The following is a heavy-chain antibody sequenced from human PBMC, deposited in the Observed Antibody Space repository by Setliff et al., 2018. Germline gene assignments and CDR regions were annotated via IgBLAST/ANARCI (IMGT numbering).Heavy chain of an antibody. J-gene: IGHJ4*02. CDR2: IYQNGIT. D-gene: IGHD3-22*01. V-gene: IGHV4-39*07. CDR1: GASISTTYYY. Sequence: SETLSLTCSVSGASISTTYYYWDWIRQSPEKGLEWIGTIYQNGITYYNPSLKSRVTMSVDTSKKHFSLRLSSVTAADTAVYYCARAPRYFDSTGSYFDYWAQGTLVTVSS. CDR3: ARAPRYFDSTGSYFDY.